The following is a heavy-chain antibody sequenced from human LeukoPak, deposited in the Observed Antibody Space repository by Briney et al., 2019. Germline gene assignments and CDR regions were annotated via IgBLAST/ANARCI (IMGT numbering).Heavy chain of an antibody. CDR1: GFTFISYG. D-gene: IGHD1-26*01. J-gene: IGHJ4*02. V-gene: IGHV3-7*01. CDR2: IKQDGSEK. CDR3: ARDLNGGATDY. Sequence: GGSLRPSCAAPGFTFISYGRSWFRQAPGKGLEGVANIKQDGSEKYYVDSVKGRFTISRDNAKNSLYLQMNSLRAEDTAVYYCARDLNGGATDYWGQGTLVTVSS.